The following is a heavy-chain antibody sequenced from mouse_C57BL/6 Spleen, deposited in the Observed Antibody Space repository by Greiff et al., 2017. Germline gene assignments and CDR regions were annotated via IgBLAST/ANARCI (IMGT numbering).Heavy chain of an antibody. CDR1: GYTFTSYW. D-gene: IGHD2-3*01. J-gene: IGHJ3*01. Sequence: QVQLKQPGAELVKPGASVKLSCKASGYTFTSYWMHWVKQRPGRGLEWIGRIDPNSGGTKYNEKFKSKATLTVDKPSSTAYMQLSSLTSEDSAVYYCAREGDGYYGKVGAYWGQGTLVTVSA. CDR2: IDPNSGGT. CDR3: AREGDGYYGKVGAY. V-gene: IGHV1-72*01.